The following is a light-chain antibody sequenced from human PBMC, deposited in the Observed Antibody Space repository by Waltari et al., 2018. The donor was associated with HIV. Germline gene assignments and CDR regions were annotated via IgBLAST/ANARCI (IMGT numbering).Light chain of an antibody. CDR2: RNY. Sequence: QSVLSQPPSAAGPPGPTVTFSCSGSRSNIGSHRVFWYQQFPGASPKLLIYRNYQRPSGAPDRFSGSKSGTSASLAISGLRSEDEADYYCAVWDVSLNGRVFGGGTKLTVL. V-gene: IGLV1-47*01. CDR1: RSNIGSHR. CDR3: AVWDVSLNGRV. J-gene: IGLJ3*02.